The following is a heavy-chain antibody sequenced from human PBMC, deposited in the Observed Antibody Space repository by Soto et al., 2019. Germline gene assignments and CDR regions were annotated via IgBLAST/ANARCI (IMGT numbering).Heavy chain of an antibody. CDR3: ARGGVGGAYYYYGMDV. D-gene: IGHD1-26*01. J-gene: IGHJ6*02. CDR1: GGSFSGYY. CDR2: INHSGST. V-gene: IGHV4-34*01. Sequence: SETLSLTCAVYGGSFSGYYWSWIRQPPGKGLEWIGEINHSGSTNYNPSLKSRVTISVDTSKNQFSLKLSSVTAADTAVYYCARGGVGGAYYYYGMDVWGQGTTVTV.